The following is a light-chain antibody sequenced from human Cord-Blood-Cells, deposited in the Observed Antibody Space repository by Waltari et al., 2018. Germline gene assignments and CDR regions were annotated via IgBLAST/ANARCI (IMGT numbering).Light chain of an antibody. J-gene: IGLJ3*02. CDR1: SSDVGGYNY. V-gene: IGLV2-14*01. CDR2: DVS. CDR3: SSYTSSSNGV. Sequence: QSALTQPASVSGSPGQSITISCTGTSSDVGGYNYVSWYQQHPGKAPKLMIYDVSTRPSGVSNRFSGSKSGNTASLTISGLQAEDEADYYCSSYTSSSNGVFGGGTKLTVL.